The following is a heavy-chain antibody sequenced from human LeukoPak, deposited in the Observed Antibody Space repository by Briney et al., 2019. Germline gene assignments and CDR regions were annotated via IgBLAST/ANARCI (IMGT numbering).Heavy chain of an antibody. V-gene: IGHV4-39*01. J-gene: IGHJ4*02. CDR1: GGSISSSSYY. CDR2: IDYSGST. Sequence: SETLSLTCTVSGGSISSSSYYWGWIRQPPGKGLEWIGSIDYSGSTYYNPSLKSRVTISVYTSKNQFSLKLRSVTAADTAVYYCARRITGTTSDSFDYWGQGTLVTVSS. CDR3: ARRITGTTSDSFDY. D-gene: IGHD1-20*01.